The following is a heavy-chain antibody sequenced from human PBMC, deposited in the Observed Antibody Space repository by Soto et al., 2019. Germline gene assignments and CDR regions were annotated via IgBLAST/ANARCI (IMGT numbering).Heavy chain of an antibody. Sequence: GESLKISCRGSGYTFTTYWIALVRQMPGKGLEWMGIIYPGDSSTTYSPSFQGQVTFSVDKSISTATLQWSSLKASDTAIYYCARLSPIIPAAIQSYYFDYWGHGTLVTVSS. CDR3: ARLSPIIPAAIQSYYFDY. CDR1: GYTFTTYW. J-gene: IGHJ4*01. CDR2: IYPGDSST. V-gene: IGHV5-51*01. D-gene: IGHD2-2*02.